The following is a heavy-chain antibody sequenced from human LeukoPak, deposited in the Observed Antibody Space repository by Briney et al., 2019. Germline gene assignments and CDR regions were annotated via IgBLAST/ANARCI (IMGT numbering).Heavy chain of an antibody. CDR2: IYHSGST. Sequence: KPSQTLSLTCTVSGGSISSGGYYWNWIRQPPGKGLEWIVYIYHSGSTYYNPSLKSRVTISVDRSKNQFSLKLSSVTAADTAVYYCATTNAGGIAAAGRGDYWGQGTLVTVSS. CDR3: ATTNAGGIAAAGRGDY. D-gene: IGHD6-13*01. J-gene: IGHJ4*02. CDR1: GGSISSGGYY. V-gene: IGHV4-30-2*01.